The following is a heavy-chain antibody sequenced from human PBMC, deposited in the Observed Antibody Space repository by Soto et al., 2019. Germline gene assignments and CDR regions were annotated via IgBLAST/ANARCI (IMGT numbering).Heavy chain of an antibody. V-gene: IGHV3-73*01. J-gene: IGHJ4*02. Sequence: PGGSLRLSCAASGFTFSGSAMHWVRQASGKGLEWVGRIRSKANSYATAYAASVKGRFTISRDDSKNTAYLQMNSLKTEDTAVYYCTRHEFGGSSWFDYWGQGTLVTVSS. CDR2: IRSKANSYAT. CDR3: TRHEFGGSSWFDY. CDR1: GFTFSGSA. D-gene: IGHD6-13*01.